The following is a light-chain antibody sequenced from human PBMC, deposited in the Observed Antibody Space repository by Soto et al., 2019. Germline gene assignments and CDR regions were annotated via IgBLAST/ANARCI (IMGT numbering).Light chain of an antibody. CDR3: SSYTTTTTSCV. Sequence: QSVLTQPASVSGSPGQSITISCTGTSSDVGGYNYVSWYQHYPDKAPTLIIYDVSNRPSGVSTRFSGSKSGNRASLTISGLQAEDEADYYCSSYTTTTTSCVFGTGTKVTVL. V-gene: IGLV2-14*03. CDR2: DVS. J-gene: IGLJ1*01. CDR1: SSDVGGYNY.